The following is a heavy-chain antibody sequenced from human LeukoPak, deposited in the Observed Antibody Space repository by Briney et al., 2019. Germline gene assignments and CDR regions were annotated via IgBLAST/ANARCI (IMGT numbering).Heavy chain of an antibody. Sequence: SETLSLTCAGYGVSFSGYYWSWIRQPPGKGLEWIGEINHSGSTNYNPSLKSRVTISVDTSKNQFSLKLSSVTAADTAVYYCARGRAAAGLNPLLDYWGQGTLVTVSS. CDR2: INHSGST. V-gene: IGHV4-34*01. D-gene: IGHD6-13*01. CDR3: ARGRAAAGLNPLLDY. CDR1: GVSFSGYY. J-gene: IGHJ4*02.